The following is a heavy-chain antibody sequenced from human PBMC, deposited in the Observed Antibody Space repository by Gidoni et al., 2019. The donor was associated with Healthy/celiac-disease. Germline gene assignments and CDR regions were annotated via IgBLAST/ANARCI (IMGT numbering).Heavy chain of an antibody. CDR2: ISGSVGST. Sequence: EVQLLESGGGLVQPGGSMRLSCAASGVTFSCYARSWVRQAPGTGLGWFSAISGSVGSTYYADSVKGRFTISRDNSKNTLYLQMNSLRAEDTAVYYCAKAPEYSSSSIDYYYYMDVWGKGTTVTVSS. J-gene: IGHJ6*03. D-gene: IGHD6-6*01. CDR3: AKAPEYSSSSIDYYYYMDV. V-gene: IGHV3-23*01. CDR1: GVTFSCYA.